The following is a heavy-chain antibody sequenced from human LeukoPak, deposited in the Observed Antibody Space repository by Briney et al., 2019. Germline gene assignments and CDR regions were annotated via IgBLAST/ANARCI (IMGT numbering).Heavy chain of an antibody. D-gene: IGHD6-13*01. J-gene: IGHJ5*02. V-gene: IGHV4-39*01. CDR3: ARQLGAAAGFDP. CDR2: IYYSGST. CDR1: GGSISSSSYY. Sequence: ETSETLSLTCTVSGGSISSSSYYWGWIRQPPGKGLEWIGSIYYSGSTYYNPSLKSRVTISVDTSKNQFSLKLSSVTAADTAVYYCARQLGAAAGFDPWGQGTLVTVSS.